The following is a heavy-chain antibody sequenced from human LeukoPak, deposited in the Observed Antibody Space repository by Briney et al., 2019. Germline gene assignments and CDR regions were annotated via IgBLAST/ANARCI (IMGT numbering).Heavy chain of an antibody. J-gene: IGHJ6*02. CDR2: MYSGGST. Sequence: GESLKISCAASEFTVSSYYMTWVRQAPGKGLEWGSVMYSGGSTYYADSVKGRVAISRDNSQNTVFLQMNSVRVEDTAVYYCARSYSNHLFGMDVWGQGTAVTVSS. CDR1: EFTVSSYY. D-gene: IGHD4-11*01. CDR3: ARSYSNHLFGMDV. V-gene: IGHV3-66*01.